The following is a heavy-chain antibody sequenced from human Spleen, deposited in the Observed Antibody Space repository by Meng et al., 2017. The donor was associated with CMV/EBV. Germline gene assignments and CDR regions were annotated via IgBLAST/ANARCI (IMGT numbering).Heavy chain of an antibody. Sequence: GESLKISCAASGFSFSTYTMNWVRQAPGKGLEWVSSITTSSNYIYYADSVQGRFTISRDNAKNSLYPQMSSLRAEDTAVYYCARGSCASCPHDYWGQGTLVTVSS. CDR2: ITTSSNYI. CDR3: ARGSCASCPHDY. J-gene: IGHJ4*02. V-gene: IGHV3-21*06. D-gene: IGHD2-2*01. CDR1: GFSFSTYT.